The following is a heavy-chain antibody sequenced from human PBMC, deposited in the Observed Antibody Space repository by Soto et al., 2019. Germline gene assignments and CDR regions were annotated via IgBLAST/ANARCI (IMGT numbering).Heavy chain of an antibody. CDR3: GRGRTFRNNAVVSSDYFYFFD. J-gene: IGHJ4*02. CDR2: VYYTGST. Sequence: SETLSLTCTVSGDSISTFYWGWMRQSPGKELEWIGYVYYTGSTNYNPSLKSRVTISVDRSKNQFSLKLTSANAADTAVYYCGRGRTFRNNAVVSSDYFYFFDYGGREPRSPSPQ. D-gene: IGHD3-22*01. V-gene: IGHV4-59*01. CDR1: GDSISTFY.